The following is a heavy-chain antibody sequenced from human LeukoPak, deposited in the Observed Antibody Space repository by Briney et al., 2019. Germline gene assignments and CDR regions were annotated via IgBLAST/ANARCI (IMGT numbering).Heavy chain of an antibody. J-gene: IGHJ4*02. Sequence: GGSLRLSCAASGFTFSSYAMNWVRQAPGKGLEWVSDISGSGCSTYYADSVKGRFTISRDNSKNTLYLQMNSLRVDDTAVYYCAKDAGTIVRRREIDYWGQGTLVTVSS. D-gene: IGHD3-10*01. CDR3: AKDAGTIVRRREIDY. V-gene: IGHV3-23*01. CDR1: GFTFSSYA. CDR2: ISGSGCST.